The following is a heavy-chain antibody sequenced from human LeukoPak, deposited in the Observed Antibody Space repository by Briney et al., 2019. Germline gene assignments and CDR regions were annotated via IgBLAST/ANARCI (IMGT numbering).Heavy chain of an antibody. CDR1: GGSISSSGYY. J-gene: IGHJ4*02. CDR3: ARDNAVSSLFDY. V-gene: IGHV4-31*03. CDR2: IYYSGST. D-gene: IGHD2-2*01. Sequence: SETLSLTCTVSGGSISSSGYYWSWIRQHPGKGLEWIGYIYYSGSTYYNPSLKSRVTISVDTSKNQFSLKLSSVTAADTAVYYCARDNAVSSLFDYWGQGTLVTVSS.